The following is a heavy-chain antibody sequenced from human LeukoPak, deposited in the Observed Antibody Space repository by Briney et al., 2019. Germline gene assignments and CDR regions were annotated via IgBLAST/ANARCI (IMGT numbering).Heavy chain of an antibody. J-gene: IGHJ4*02. CDR1: GFTFRSHS. Sequence: PGGSLRLSCAASGFTFRSHSMIWVRQAPGKGLEWVSAISGSGGSTYYADSVKGRFTISRDNSKNTLYLQMNSLRAEDTAVYYCAKVARDDYPSDYWGQGTLVTVSS. CDR3: AKVARDDYPSDY. V-gene: IGHV3-23*01. CDR2: ISGSGGST. D-gene: IGHD5-24*01.